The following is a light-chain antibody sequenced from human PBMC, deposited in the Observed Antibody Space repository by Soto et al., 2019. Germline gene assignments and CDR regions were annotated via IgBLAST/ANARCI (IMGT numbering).Light chain of an antibody. CDR3: MQGTHWPPWT. Sequence: DIVMTQPPLSLPVTPGEPASISCMSSQSLLHSNGYNYLDWYLQKPGQSPQLLIYLGSDRSSGVPDRFSGSGSGTDFTLKISRVEAEDVGVYYCMQGTHWPPWTFGQGTKVDIK. CDR1: QSLLHSNGYNY. CDR2: LGS. V-gene: IGKV2-28*01. J-gene: IGKJ1*01.